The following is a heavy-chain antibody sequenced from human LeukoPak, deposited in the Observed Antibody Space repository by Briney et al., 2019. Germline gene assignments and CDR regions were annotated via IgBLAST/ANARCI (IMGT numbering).Heavy chain of an antibody. D-gene: IGHD1-20*01. CDR2: ISAYNGNT. CDR1: GYTFTSYG. J-gene: IGHJ3*02. Sequence: ASVKVSCKASGYTFTSYGISWVRQAPGQGLEWMGWISAYNGNTNYAQKLQGRVTMTTDTSTSTAYMELRSLRSDDTAVYYCARDKAYNWNAFRAFDIWGQGTMVTVSS. CDR3: ARDKAYNWNAFRAFDI. V-gene: IGHV1-18*01.